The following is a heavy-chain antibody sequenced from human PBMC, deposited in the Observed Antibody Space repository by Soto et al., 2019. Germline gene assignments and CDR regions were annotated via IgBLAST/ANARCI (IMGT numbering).Heavy chain of an antibody. D-gene: IGHD6-13*01. Sequence: KFQGRVTITRDTSASAAYMELSSLRSEDTAVYYCASTGIAAATNLFDPWGQGTPVTVSS. J-gene: IGHJ5*02. V-gene: IGHV1-3*01. CDR3: ASTGIAAATNLFDP.